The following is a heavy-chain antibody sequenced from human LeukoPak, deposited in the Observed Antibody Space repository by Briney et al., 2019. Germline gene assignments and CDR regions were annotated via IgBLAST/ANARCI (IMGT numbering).Heavy chain of an antibody. D-gene: IGHD6-13*01. J-gene: IGHJ4*02. CDR3: ARTPWIAADYFDY. V-gene: IGHV4-34*01. Sequence: NPSETLSLTCAVYGGSFSGYYWSWIRQPPGKGLEWIGEINHSGSTNYNPSLKSRVTISLDTSKNQFSLKLSSVAAADTAVYYCARTPWIAADYFDYWGQGTLVTVSS. CDR1: GGSFSGYY. CDR2: INHSGST.